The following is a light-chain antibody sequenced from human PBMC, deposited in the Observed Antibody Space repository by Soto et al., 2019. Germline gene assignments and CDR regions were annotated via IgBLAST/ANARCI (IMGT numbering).Light chain of an antibody. V-gene: IGKV3-20*01. Sequence: EIVLTQSPGTLSLSPGERANLSCRGSQSVSSSYLAWYLQKPGQAPRLLIYGASSRATGIPDRFSGSGSGTDFTLTISRLEPEDFAVYYCQQYGSSPLTFGGGTKVEIK. CDR2: GAS. J-gene: IGKJ4*01. CDR1: QSVSSSY. CDR3: QQYGSSPLT.